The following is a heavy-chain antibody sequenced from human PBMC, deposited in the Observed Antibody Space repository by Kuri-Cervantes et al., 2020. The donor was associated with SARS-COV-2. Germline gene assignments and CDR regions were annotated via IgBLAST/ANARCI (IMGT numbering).Heavy chain of an antibody. CDR1: GFTFSSCA. CDR3: AKDCGGDCYLDY. D-gene: IGHD2-21*02. J-gene: IGHJ4*02. Sequence: GGSLRLSCAASGFTFSSCAMHWVRQAPGKGLEWVAVISYDGSNKYYADSVKGRFTISRDNSKNTLYLQMNSLRAEDTAVYYCAKDCGGDCYLDYWGQGTLVTVSS. CDR2: ISYDGSNK. V-gene: IGHV3-30-3*01.